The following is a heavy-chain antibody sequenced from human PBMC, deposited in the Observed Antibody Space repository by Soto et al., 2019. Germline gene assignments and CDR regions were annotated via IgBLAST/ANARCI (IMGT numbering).Heavy chain of an antibody. CDR1: GYSFTSYW. Sequence: EVQLVQSGAEVKKPGESLKISCKGSGYSFTSYWIGWVRQMPGKGLEWMGIIYPGDSDTRYSPSFQGQVTISADKSISTAYLQWSSLKASDPAMYNCARRGTEQWLVNYYGMDVWGQGTTVTVSS. V-gene: IGHV5-51*03. J-gene: IGHJ6*02. D-gene: IGHD6-19*01. CDR3: ARRGTEQWLVNYYGMDV. CDR2: IYPGDSDT.